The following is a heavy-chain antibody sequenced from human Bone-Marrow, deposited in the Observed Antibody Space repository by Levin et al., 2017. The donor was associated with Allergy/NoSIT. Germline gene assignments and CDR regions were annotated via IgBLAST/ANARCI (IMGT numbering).Heavy chain of an antibody. D-gene: IGHD2-15*01. CDR2: MKEDGSET. CDR1: GFTFSIYW. J-gene: IGHJ4*02. CDR3: ARYWSGGSFFVS. V-gene: IGHV3-7*03. Sequence: GGSLRLSCAASGFTFSIYWMSWVRQAPGKGLEWVTNMKEDGSETYYVDSVKGRFTISRDNAKNSLYLQMNSLRAEDTAVYYCARYWSGGSFFVSWGQGTLVTVSS.